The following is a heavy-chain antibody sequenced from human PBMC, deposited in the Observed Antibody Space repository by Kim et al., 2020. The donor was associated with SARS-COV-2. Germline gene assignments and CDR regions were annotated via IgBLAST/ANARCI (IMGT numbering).Heavy chain of an antibody. Sequence: SETLSLTCAVYGGSFSGYYWSWIRQPPGKGLEWIGEINHSGSTNYNPSLKSRVTISVDTSKNQFSLKLSSVTAADTAVYYCARAGPLGGYSYGYIVGRWFDPWGQGTLVTVSS. CDR2: INHSGST. CDR3: ARAGPLGGYSYGYIVGRWFDP. D-gene: IGHD5-18*01. CDR1: GGSFSGYY. J-gene: IGHJ5*02. V-gene: IGHV4-34*01.